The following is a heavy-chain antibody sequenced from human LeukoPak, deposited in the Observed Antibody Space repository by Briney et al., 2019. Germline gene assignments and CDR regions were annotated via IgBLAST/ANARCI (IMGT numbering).Heavy chain of an antibody. V-gene: IGHV4-39*01. CDR1: AASISGSSHH. J-gene: IGHJ5*01. D-gene: IGHD4/OR15-4a*01. Sequence: PSETLSLTCTISAASISGSSHHWGWIRQSPGKGLEWIGSIYCGQTIYYNPSLNSRVTISVVTSKDQFTLQLNSVTAADTAVYYCVRHDGRGGATMGAFDSWGQGSLVTVSS. CDR2: IYCGQTI. CDR3: VRHDGRGGATMGAFDS.